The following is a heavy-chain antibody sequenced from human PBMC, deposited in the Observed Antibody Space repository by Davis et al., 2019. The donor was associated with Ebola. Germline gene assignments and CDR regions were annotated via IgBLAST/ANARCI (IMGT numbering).Heavy chain of an antibody. CDR2: INHSGST. V-gene: IGHV4-34*01. Sequence: ETLSLTCAVYGGSFSGHYWSWIRQPPGKGLEWIGEINHSGSTNYDPSLKSRVTISVDTSKNQFSLKVSSVTAADTAVYYCARVLQQVVRLDPWGQGTLVTVSS. D-gene: IGHD6-6*01. CDR3: ARVLQQVVRLDP. J-gene: IGHJ5*02. CDR1: GGSFSGHY.